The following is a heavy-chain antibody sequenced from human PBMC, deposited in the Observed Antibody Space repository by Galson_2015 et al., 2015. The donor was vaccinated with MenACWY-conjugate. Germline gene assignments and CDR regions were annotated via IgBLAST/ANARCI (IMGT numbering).Heavy chain of an antibody. J-gene: IGHJ4*02. CDR2: ITGSDGRT. CDR1: GFTFSSCA. Sequence: SLRLPCAASGFTFSSCAMSWVRQAPGQGLEWVSGITGSDGRTFYAASVKGRFSISRDNPKNTVYLQMNSLRAEAAAVYFCARGRGTGSFSELDSWGQGILVTVSS. V-gene: IGHV3-23*01. D-gene: IGHD1-26*01. CDR3: ARGRGTGSFSELDS.